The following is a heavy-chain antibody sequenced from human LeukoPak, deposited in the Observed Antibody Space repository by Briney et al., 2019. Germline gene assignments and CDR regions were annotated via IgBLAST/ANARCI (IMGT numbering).Heavy chain of an antibody. CDR1: GFTFSSYE. D-gene: IGHD3-10*01. CDR2: ISSSGSTI. CDR3: ARVTSYYYGSGKSYYMDV. J-gene: IGHJ6*03. Sequence: PGGSLRLSCAASGFTFSSYEMNWVRQAPGKGLEGVSYISSSGSTIYYADSVKGRFTISRDNAKNSLYLQMNSLRAEDTAVYYCARVTSYYYGSGKSYYMDVWGKGTTVTISS. V-gene: IGHV3-48*03.